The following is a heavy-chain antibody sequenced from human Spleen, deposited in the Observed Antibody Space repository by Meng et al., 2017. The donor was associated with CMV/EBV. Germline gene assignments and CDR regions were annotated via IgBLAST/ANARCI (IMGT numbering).Heavy chain of an antibody. Sequence: GGSLRLSCAASGFTFSSYAMHWVRQAPGKGLEYVSAISSNGGSTYYADSVKGRFTISRDNSKNTLYLQMGSLRAEDTAVYYCARGPSSNNYYDFWSGYPDYWGQGTLVTVSS. V-gene: IGHV3-64*02. CDR2: ISSNGGST. CDR3: ARGPSSNNYYDFWSGYPDY. J-gene: IGHJ4*02. D-gene: IGHD3-3*01. CDR1: GFTFSSYA.